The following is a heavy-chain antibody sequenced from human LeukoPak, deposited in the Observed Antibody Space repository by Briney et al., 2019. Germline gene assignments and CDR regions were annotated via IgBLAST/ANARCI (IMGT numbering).Heavy chain of an antibody. J-gene: IGHJ4*02. Sequence: GESLRLSCAASGFTFSSYAMSWVRQAPGEGLDWVSTISGGGGRTRYADSVKGRFTISRDNSKNTVDVQLNSLRAEDTAVCYCAKFRGSERTVIDCWGQGTLVTVSS. CDR2: ISGGGGRT. D-gene: IGHD1-1*01. CDR3: AKFRGSERTVIDC. V-gene: IGHV3-23*01. CDR1: GFTFSSYA.